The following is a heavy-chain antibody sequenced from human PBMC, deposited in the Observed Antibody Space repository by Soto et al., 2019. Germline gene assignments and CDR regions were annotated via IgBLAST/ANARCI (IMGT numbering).Heavy chain of an antibody. V-gene: IGHV1-46*01. J-gene: IGHJ5*02. CDR2: INPSGGST. Sequence: QVQLVQSGAEVKKPGASVKVSCKASGYTFTDYYMHWVRQAPGQGLEWMGIINPSGGSTTYAQKFQGRVTMTRDTSTSTVYMELSSLRSEDTAVYYCARDGRVRGIMWWFDPWSQGTLVTVSS. CDR1: GYTFTDYY. CDR3: ARDGRVRGIMWWFDP. D-gene: IGHD3-10*01.